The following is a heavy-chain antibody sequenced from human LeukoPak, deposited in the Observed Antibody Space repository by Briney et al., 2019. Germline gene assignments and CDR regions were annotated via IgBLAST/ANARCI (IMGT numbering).Heavy chain of an antibody. Sequence: GASVKVSCKASGYTFTSYYIHWVRQAPGQGPEWMGIINPSGGGTTYAPKFQGRVTMTKDTSTSTVYMVLSRLGSADTALYYCARETDIAVAANYFDYWGQGTLVTVSS. V-gene: IGHV1-46*01. CDR3: ARETDIAVAANYFDY. J-gene: IGHJ4*02. CDR1: GYTFTSYY. D-gene: IGHD6-19*01. CDR2: INPSGGGT.